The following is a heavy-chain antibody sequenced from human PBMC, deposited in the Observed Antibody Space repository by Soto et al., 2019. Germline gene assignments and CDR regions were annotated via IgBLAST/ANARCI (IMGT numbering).Heavy chain of an antibody. J-gene: IGHJ6*02. CDR3: ARGYEDIVVLVARYYHGMDV. Sequence: ASVKVSCKASGGTLSSYAISWVRQAPGQGLEWMGGIIPIFGTANYAQKFQGRVTITADESTSTAYMELSSLRSEDTAVYYCARGYEDIVVLVARYYHGMDVWGQGNTVTVSS. CDR2: IIPIFGTA. V-gene: IGHV1-69*13. CDR1: GGTLSSYA. D-gene: IGHD2-15*01.